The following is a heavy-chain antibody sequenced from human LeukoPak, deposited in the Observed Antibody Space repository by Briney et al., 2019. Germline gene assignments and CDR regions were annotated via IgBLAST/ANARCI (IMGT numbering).Heavy chain of an antibody. CDR3: ARVKRYYYDSSGSPPDY. Sequence: GGSLRLSCAASGFNFVNYWMHWVRQAPGRGLECVANMNRDGSEKHYGDSVKGRFTISRDNAKQSLYLQMNSLRAEDTAVYYCARVKRYYYDSSGSPPDYWGQGTLVTVSS. D-gene: IGHD3-22*01. CDR2: MNRDGSEK. CDR1: GFNFVNYW. J-gene: IGHJ4*02. V-gene: IGHV3-7*05.